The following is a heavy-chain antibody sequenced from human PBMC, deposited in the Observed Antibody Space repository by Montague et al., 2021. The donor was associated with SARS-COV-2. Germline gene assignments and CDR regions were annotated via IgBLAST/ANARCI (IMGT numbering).Heavy chain of an antibody. CDR2: IYYSGST. CDR1: GGSISSSSYY. CDR3: VRLPIAVAGLLKNYYYGIDV. Sequence: SETLSLTCTVSGGSISSSSYYWGWIRQPPGKGLEWIGSIYYSGSTYYNPSLKSRVTISVDTSKNQFSLKLSSVTAADTAVYYCVRLPIAVAGLLKNYYYGIDVWGQGTTVTVSS. J-gene: IGHJ6*02. V-gene: IGHV4-39*01. D-gene: IGHD6-19*01.